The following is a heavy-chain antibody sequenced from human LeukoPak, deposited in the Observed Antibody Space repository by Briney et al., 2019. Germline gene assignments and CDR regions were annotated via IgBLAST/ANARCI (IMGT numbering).Heavy chain of an antibody. V-gene: IGHV3-48*01. CDR2: ISSSSSTI. Sequence: GGSLRLSCAASGFTFSSYSMNWVRQAPGKGLEWVSYISSSSSTIYYADSVKGRFTISRDNAKNSLYLQMNSLRVEDTAVYYCARGIARTTPFFDYWGQGTLVTVSS. CDR1: GFTFSSYS. J-gene: IGHJ4*02. D-gene: IGHD1/OR15-1a*01. CDR3: ARGIARTTPFFDY.